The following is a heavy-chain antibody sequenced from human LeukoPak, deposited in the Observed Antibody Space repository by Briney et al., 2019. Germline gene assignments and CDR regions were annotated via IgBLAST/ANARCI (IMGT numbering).Heavy chain of an antibody. V-gene: IGHV3-23*01. CDR1: GFNFSSYV. CDR2: ISGSGGNT. Sequence: GGSLRLSCAASGFNFSSYVMSWVRQAPGKGLERDSGISGSGGNTYYDDSVKGRFTISRDNSKNTLYLQTNSLRDEYTAVYYCAKRVVIAPAGGFDYWGQGTLVTVSS. CDR3: AKRVVIAPAGGFDY. J-gene: IGHJ4*02. D-gene: IGHD2-2*01.